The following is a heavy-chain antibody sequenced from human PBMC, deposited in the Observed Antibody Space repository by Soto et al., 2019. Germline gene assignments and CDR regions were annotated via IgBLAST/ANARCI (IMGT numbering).Heavy chain of an antibody. V-gene: IGHV6-1*01. Sequence: PSQTLSLTCAISGDSISSDSAAWNWIRQSPSRGLEWLGRTYYRSKWYNGYAVSVKSRITINPDTSKNQFSLQLKSVTPEDTAVYYCARNISGWDGGYFYGLDVRGQRTTVTGSS. CDR1: GDSISSDSAA. J-gene: IGHJ6*02. CDR2: TYYRSKWYN. D-gene: IGHD6-19*01. CDR3: ARNISGWDGGYFYGLDV.